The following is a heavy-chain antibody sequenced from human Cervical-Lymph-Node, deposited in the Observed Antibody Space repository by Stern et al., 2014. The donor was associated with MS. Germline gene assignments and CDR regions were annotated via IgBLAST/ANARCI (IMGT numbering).Heavy chain of an antibody. CDR3: ARDEGGSYDH. Sequence: QVQLVESGPGLVKPAETLSLTCTISGGSITSHYWSWIRQPPGKGLEYIGYVYYTGTTNYKPSLNGRVAISVDTSKNQFFLKLSSVTAADTAVYFCARDEGGSYDHWGQGTLVTVSS. J-gene: IGHJ4*02. D-gene: IGHD1-26*01. V-gene: IGHV4-59*11. CDR1: GGSITSHY. CDR2: VYYTGTT.